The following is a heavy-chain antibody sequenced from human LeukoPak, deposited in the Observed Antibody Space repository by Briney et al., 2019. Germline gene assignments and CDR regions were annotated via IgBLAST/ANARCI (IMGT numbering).Heavy chain of an antibody. V-gene: IGHV3-23*01. CDR1: GLHFSGTA. Sequence: GGSLRLSCAASGLHFSGTAMSWVRQAPGKGLEWVSAISHDGMNAYYADSVKGRFTISRDNSKKTVSLEMSSLTAADTGVYYCAKDGAQYSSGPECDPRGQGALVTVS. CDR3: AKDGAQYSSGPECDP. J-gene: IGHJ5*02. CDR2: ISHDGMNA. D-gene: IGHD6-19*01.